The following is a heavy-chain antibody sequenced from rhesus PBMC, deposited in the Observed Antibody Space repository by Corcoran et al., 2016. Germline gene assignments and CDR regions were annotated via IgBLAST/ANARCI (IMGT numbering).Heavy chain of an antibody. J-gene: IGHJ4*01. CDR3: ARGIKAAAGTSYYFDY. CDR2: IGGSSGST. D-gene: IGHD6-25*01. Sequence: QVQLQESGPGVVKPSETLSLTCAVSGGSISGYYLWSGIRQPPGKGLEWIGYIGGSSGSTNYNPSLKNRVTISKDTSKNQFSLKLSSVTAADTAVYYCARGIKAAAGTSYYFDYWGQGVLVTVSS. CDR1: GGSISGYY. V-gene: IGHV4-127*01.